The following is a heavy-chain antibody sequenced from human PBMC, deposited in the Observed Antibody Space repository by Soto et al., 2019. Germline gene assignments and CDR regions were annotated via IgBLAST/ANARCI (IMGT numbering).Heavy chain of an antibody. CDR1: GYTFTSYG. Sequence: QVQLVQSGAEVKKPGASVKVSCKASGYTFTSYGISWVRQAPGQGLEWMGWISAYNGNTNYAQKLQGRVTMTTDTSTSTAYMELRSLRSYDPAVYYCARDFKAVAGIYYYYGMDVWGQGTTVTVSS. J-gene: IGHJ6*02. D-gene: IGHD6-19*01. V-gene: IGHV1-18*04. CDR2: ISAYNGNT. CDR3: ARDFKAVAGIYYYYGMDV.